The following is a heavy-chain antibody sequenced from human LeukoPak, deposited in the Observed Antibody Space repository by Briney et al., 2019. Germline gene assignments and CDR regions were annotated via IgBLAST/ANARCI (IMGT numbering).Heavy chain of an antibody. Sequence: ASVKVSCKASGGTFSSYAISWVRQAPGQGLEWMGRIIPIFGTANYAQKFQGRVAITTDESTSTAYMELSSLRSEDTAVYYCAREGGRVVVIYWYFYLWGRGTLVTVSS. CDR1: GGTFSSYA. CDR2: IIPIFGTA. CDR3: AREGGRVVVIYWYFYL. J-gene: IGHJ2*01. V-gene: IGHV1-69*05. D-gene: IGHD2-21*01.